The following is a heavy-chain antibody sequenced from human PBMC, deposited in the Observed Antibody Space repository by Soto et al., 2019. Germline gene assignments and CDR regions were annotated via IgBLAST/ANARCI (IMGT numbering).Heavy chain of an antibody. CDR1: GGTFSSYA. J-gene: IGHJ6*02. D-gene: IGHD5-12*01. CDR2: IIPIFGTA. Sequence: SVKVSCKASGGTFSSYAISWVRQAPGQGLEWMGGIIPIFGTANYAQKFQGRVTITADESTSTAYMELSSLRSEDTAVYYCARDSDGYSGYDLEDKYYYYYGMDVWGQGTTVIVSS. CDR3: ARDSDGYSGYDLEDKYYYYYGMDV. V-gene: IGHV1-69*13.